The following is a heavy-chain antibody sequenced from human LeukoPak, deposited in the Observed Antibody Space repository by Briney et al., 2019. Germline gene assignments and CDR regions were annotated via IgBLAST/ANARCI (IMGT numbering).Heavy chain of an antibody. V-gene: IGHV4-34*01. CDR3: ARDSYAYSSSSPSDY. J-gene: IGHJ4*02. D-gene: IGHD6-6*01. CDR2: INHSGIT. Sequence: PSETLSLTCAVYGVSFSDYYWGWIRQPPGKGLEWIGEINHSGITNYNPSLKSRVTVSVDTSKNQFSLKLSSVTAADTAVYYCARDSYAYSSSSPSDYWGQGTLVTVSS. CDR1: GVSFSDYY.